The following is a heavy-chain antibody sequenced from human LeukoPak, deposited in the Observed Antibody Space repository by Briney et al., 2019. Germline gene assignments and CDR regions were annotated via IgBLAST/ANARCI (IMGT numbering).Heavy chain of an antibody. CDR1: GGSISSYY. J-gene: IGHJ4*02. D-gene: IGHD3-10*01. CDR3: ARNLWFGEIDY. Sequence: SETLSLTCTVSGGSISSYYWGWIRQPPGKGLEWIGSIYYSGSTYYNPSLKSRVTISVDTSKNQFSLKLSSVTAADTAVYYCARNLWFGEIDYWGQGTLVTVSS. CDR2: IYYSGST. V-gene: IGHV4-39*07.